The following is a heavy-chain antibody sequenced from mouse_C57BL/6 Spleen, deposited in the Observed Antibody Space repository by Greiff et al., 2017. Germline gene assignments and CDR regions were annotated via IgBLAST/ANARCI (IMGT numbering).Heavy chain of an antibody. D-gene: IGHD1-1*01. CDR3: AREGTTVVARYFDV. Sequence: DVQLVESGGGLVKPGGSLKLSCAASGFTFSSYAMSWVRQTPEKRLEWVATISDGGSYTYYPDNVKGRFTISRDNAKNNLYLQMSHLKSEDTAMYYCAREGTTVVARYFDVWGTGTTVTVSS. CDR2: ISDGGSYT. V-gene: IGHV5-4*01. J-gene: IGHJ1*03. CDR1: GFTFSSYA.